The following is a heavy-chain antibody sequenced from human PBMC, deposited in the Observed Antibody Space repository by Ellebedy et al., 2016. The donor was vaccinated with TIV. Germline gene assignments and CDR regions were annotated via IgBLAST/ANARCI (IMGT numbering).Heavy chain of an antibody. CDR3: ARDLGITMAPYYFDY. D-gene: IGHD6-19*01. CDR2: ISAYNGNT. CDR1: GYTCITHG. Sequence: ASVKVSCXASGYTCITHGISWVRQAPGQGLEWTGWISAYNGNTKYAQKFHDRVTMTTDTSTSTAYMELRRLRSDDTAVYYCARDLGITMAPYYFDYWGQGTLVTVSS. V-gene: IGHV1-18*01. J-gene: IGHJ4*02.